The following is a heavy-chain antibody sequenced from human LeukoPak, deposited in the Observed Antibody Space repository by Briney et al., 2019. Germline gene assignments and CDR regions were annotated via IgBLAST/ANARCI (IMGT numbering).Heavy chain of an antibody. Sequence: GGSLRLPCAASGFAFNTYSMNWVRQAPGKGLEWVSSITSSSTTIYYADSVKGRFTISRDNAKDSLYLQMDSLRDEDTAVYYCVRDAAYSAFNMWGQETMVTVSS. CDR3: VRDAAYSAFNM. J-gene: IGHJ3*02. CDR1: GFAFNTYS. V-gene: IGHV3-48*02. CDR2: ITSSSTTI. D-gene: IGHD4-11*01.